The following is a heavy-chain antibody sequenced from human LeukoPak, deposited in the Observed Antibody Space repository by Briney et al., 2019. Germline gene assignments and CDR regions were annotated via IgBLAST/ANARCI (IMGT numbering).Heavy chain of an antibody. CDR1: GYSFTSYW. D-gene: IGHD3-3*01. V-gene: IGHV5-51*01. J-gene: IGHJ3*02. CDR3: ARSVLRFLEWPGVDAFDI. CDR2: IYPGDSDT. Sequence: GESLKISCKGSGYSFTSYWTGWVRQMPGKGLEWMGIIYPGDSDTRYSPSFQGQVTISADKSISTAYLQWSSLKASDTAMYYCARSVLRFLEWPGVDAFDIWGQGTMVTVSS.